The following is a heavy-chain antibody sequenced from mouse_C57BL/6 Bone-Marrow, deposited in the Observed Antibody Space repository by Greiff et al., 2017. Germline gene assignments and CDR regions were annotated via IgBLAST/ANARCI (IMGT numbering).Heavy chain of an antibody. Sequence: EVHLVESGPGLVKPSQSLSLTCSVTGYSITSGYYWNWIRQFPGNKLEWMGYISYDGSNNYNQSLKNRISITRDTSKNQFFLKLNSVTTEDTATYYCARGEITTVVASNWYFDVWGTGTTVTVSS. V-gene: IGHV3-6*01. CDR3: ARGEITTVVASNWYFDV. J-gene: IGHJ1*03. CDR2: ISYDGSN. CDR1: GYSITSGYY. D-gene: IGHD1-1*01.